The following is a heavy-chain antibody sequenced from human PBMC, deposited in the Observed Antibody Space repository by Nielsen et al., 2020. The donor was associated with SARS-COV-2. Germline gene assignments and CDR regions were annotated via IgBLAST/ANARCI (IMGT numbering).Heavy chain of an antibody. CDR2: IKQDGSEK. D-gene: IGHD1-26*01. CDR3: ARDMLQWELLYYYYGMDV. J-gene: IGHJ6*02. CDR1: GFTFSSYS. Sequence: GESLKISCAASGFTFSSYSMNWVRQAPGKGLEWVANIKQDGSEKYYVDSVKGRFTISRDNAKNSLYLQMNSLRAEDTAVYYCARDMLQWELLYYYYGMDVWGQGTTVTVSS. V-gene: IGHV3-7*01.